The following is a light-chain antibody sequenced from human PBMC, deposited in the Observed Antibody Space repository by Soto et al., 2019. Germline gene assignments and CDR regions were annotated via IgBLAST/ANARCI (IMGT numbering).Light chain of an antibody. CDR3: QQYNEYPLT. CDR2: MAS. J-gene: IGKJ4*01. CDR1: QTISSW. Sequence: DIQMTQSPSTLSGSVGDRVTITCRASQTISSWLAWYQQKPGRAPNLLIHMASTLESGVSSRFSGSGSGTDFTLTISSLQPDDSATYYCQQYNEYPLTFGGGTKV. V-gene: IGKV1-5*03.